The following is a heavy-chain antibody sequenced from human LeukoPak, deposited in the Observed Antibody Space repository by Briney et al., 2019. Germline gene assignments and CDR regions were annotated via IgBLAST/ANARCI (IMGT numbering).Heavy chain of an antibody. CDR1: GDSISGSSYY. J-gene: IGHJ6*03. Sequence: SGTLSLTCSVSGDSISGSSYYWGWIRQPPGKGLEWIGRIYYSGSTYYNPSLKSRVTISVDTSKNQFSLKLSSVTAADTAVYYCAREMEDKSFSFGELRKNYYYYMDVWGKGTTVTVSS. V-gene: IGHV4-39*07. D-gene: IGHD3-10*01. CDR3: AREMEDKSFSFGELRKNYYYYMDV. CDR2: IYYSGST.